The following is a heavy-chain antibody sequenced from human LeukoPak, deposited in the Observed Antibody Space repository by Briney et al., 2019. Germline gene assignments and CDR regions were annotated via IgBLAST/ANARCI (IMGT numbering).Heavy chain of an antibody. Sequence: SDTLSLTCTVSGGSISSGGYYWSWIRQHPGKGLEWIGDIYYSGSTYYNPSLQSRVTISVDTSKNQFSLKLSSVTAADTAVYYCASPSCCRGYWRFDYWGQGTLVTVSS. D-gene: IGHD3-22*01. J-gene: IGHJ4*02. CDR3: ASPSCCRGYWRFDY. CDR2: IYYSGST. CDR1: GGSISSGGYY. V-gene: IGHV4-31*03.